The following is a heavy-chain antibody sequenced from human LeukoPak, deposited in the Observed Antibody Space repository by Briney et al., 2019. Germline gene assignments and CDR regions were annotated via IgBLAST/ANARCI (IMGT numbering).Heavy chain of an antibody. CDR1: GESVTNYY. Sequence: SETLSLTCAVYGESVTNYYWSWIRQSPGKGLEWTGEIDHSGVTNYNPSLKSRVSISVDTSKNQFSLKLTSVTAADTAVYYCARVTKLYYFDYWGQGTLVTVSS. D-gene: IGHD1-1*01. V-gene: IGHV4-34*01. CDR2: IDHSGVT. CDR3: ARVTKLYYFDY. J-gene: IGHJ4*02.